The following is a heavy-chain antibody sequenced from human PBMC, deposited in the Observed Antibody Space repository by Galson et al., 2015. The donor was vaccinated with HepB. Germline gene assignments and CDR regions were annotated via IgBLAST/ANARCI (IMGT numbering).Heavy chain of an antibody. V-gene: IGHV3-53*01. CDR3: AQLGTGY. J-gene: IGHJ4*02. Sequence: SLRLSCAASGFSVYSNYMNWVRQAPGKGLEWVLLIYSSSSSTDYADFVRGRFTISRDTSKNTVYLQMSRLRADDTAMYYCAQLGTGYWGRGTLVTVSS. CDR1: GFSVYSNY. CDR2: IYSSSSST. D-gene: IGHD7-27*01.